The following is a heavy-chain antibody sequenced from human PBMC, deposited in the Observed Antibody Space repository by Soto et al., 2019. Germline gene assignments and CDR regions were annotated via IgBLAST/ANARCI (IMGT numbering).Heavy chain of an antibody. Sequence: PSETLSLTCTVSGGSISSYYWSWIRLPPGKGLEWIGYIYYSGSTNYNPSLKSRVTISVDTSKNQFSLKLSSVTAADTAVYYCARFTDIVATSYFDYWRQGTLVTVSS. J-gene: IGHJ4*02. V-gene: IGHV4-59*01. CDR1: GGSISSYY. CDR3: ARFTDIVATSYFDY. D-gene: IGHD5-12*01. CDR2: IYYSGST.